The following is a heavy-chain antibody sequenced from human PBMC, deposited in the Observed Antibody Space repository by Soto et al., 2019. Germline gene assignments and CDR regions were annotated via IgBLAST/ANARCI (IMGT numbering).Heavy chain of an antibody. CDR3: ARDALWYNWNYVSPTGFDP. CDR2: INAGNGNT. CDR1: GYTFTSYA. Sequence: GASVKVSCKASGYTFTSYAMHLVRQAPGQKLEWMGWINAGNGNTKYSQKFQGRVTITRDTSASTAYMELSSLRSEDTAVYYCARDALWYNWNYVSPTGFDPWGQGTLVTVSS. V-gene: IGHV1-3*01. J-gene: IGHJ5*02. D-gene: IGHD1-7*01.